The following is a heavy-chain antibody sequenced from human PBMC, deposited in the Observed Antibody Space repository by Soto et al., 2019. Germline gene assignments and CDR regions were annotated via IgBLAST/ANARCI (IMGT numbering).Heavy chain of an antibody. D-gene: IGHD2-15*01. J-gene: IGHJ4*02. CDR3: AKQLLYCSGGSCYSGSFDY. CDR1: GFTFSSYA. Sequence: GGSLRLSCAASGFTFSSYAMSWVRQAPGKGLEWVSAISGSGGSTYYADSVKGRFTISRDNSKNTLYLQMNSLRAEDTAVYYCAKQLLYCSGGSCYSGSFDYWGRGTLVTVSS. V-gene: IGHV3-23*01. CDR2: ISGSGGST.